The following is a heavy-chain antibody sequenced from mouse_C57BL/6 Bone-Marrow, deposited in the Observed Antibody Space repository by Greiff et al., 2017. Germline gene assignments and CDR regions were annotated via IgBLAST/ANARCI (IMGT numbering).Heavy chain of an antibody. V-gene: IGHV5-4*01. J-gene: IGHJ3*01. Sequence: EVKVVESGGGLVKPGGSLKLSCAASGFTFSSYAMSWVRQTPEKRLEWVATISDGGSYTYYPDNVKGRFTISRDNAKNNLYLQMSHLKSEDTAMXYCAREGYDYTWFAYWGQGTLVTVSA. CDR1: GFTFSSYA. CDR3: AREGYDYTWFAY. CDR2: ISDGGSYT. D-gene: IGHD2-4*01.